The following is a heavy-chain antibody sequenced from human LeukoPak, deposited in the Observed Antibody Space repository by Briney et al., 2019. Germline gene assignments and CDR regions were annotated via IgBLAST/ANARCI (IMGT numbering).Heavy chain of an antibody. V-gene: IGHV1-18*04. CDR1: GYTFTSYG. CDR3: ARSGLWGSGSYTYDY. J-gene: IGHJ4*02. CDR2: ISAYNGNT. D-gene: IGHD3-10*01. Sequence: EASVKVSCKASGYTFTSYGISWVRQAPGQGLAWMGWISAYNGNTNYAQKLQGRVTMTTDTSTSTAYMELRSLRSDDTAVYYCARSGLWGSGSYTYDYWGQGTLVTVSS.